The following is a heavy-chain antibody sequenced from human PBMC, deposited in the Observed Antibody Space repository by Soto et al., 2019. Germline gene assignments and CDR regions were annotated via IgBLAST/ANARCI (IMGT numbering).Heavy chain of an antibody. CDR3: ARRNVLRYFDWSEGTKNGRHYYHMDV. D-gene: IGHD3-9*01. CDR2: IYPGDSDT. J-gene: IGHJ6*03. Sequence: GASLKISCKGSGYSFTSYWIGWVRQMPGKGLEWMGIIYPGDSDTRYSPSFPGQFTISAGKSISTAYLQASSLKASDTSRYYCARRNVLRYFDWSEGTKNGRHYYHMDVWGKGTTVTVSS. CDR1: GYSFTSYW. V-gene: IGHV5-51*01.